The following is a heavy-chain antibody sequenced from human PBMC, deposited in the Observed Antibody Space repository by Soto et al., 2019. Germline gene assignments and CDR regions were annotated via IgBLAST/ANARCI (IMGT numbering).Heavy chain of an antibody. CDR1: GFTFSSYG. J-gene: IGHJ4*02. V-gene: IGHV3-30*18. CDR3: AKATAFCSGGSCYSVDY. D-gene: IGHD2-15*01. Sequence: QVQLVESGGGVVQPGRSLRLSCAASGFTFSSYGIHWVRQAPGKGLEWVAVISYDGSNKYYADSVKGRFTISRDNSKNTLFLQMNSLRAEDTAVYYCAKATAFCSGGSCYSVDYWGQGTLLTVSS. CDR2: ISYDGSNK.